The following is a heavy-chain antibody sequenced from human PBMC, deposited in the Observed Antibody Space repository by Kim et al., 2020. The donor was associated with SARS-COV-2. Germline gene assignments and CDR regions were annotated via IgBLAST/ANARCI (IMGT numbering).Heavy chain of an antibody. D-gene: IGHD3-10*01. V-gene: IGHV3-11*01. CDR3: ARDPDRGVYPYYYYYGMDV. J-gene: IGHJ6*02. Sequence: GRFTIARDNAKNSLYLQMNSLRAEDTAVYYCARDPDRGVYPYYYYYGMDVWGQGTTVTVSS.